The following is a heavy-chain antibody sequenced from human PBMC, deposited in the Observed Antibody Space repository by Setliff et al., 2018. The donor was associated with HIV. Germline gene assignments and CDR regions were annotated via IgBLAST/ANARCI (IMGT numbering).Heavy chain of an antibody. CDR1: GASLQSYY. Sequence: SETLSLTCSVSGASLQSYYWSWIRQPAGKGLQWIGRICYVGWSKYNPSLEDRVTMSVDTSNNQFSLSLRSVTAADTAIYYCARSIHGGGSEPFDTWGQGILVTVS. D-gene: IGHD3-10*01. CDR2: ICYVGWS. V-gene: IGHV4-4*07. CDR3: ARSIHGGGSEPFDT. J-gene: IGHJ5*02.